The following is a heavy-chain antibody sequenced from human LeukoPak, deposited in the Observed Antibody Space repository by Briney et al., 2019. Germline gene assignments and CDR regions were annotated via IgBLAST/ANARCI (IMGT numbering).Heavy chain of an antibody. D-gene: IGHD3-9*01. CDR1: GFTFTTYA. CDR2: ISGSGGST. V-gene: IGHV3-23*01. Sequence: GGSLRLSCAASGFTFTTYAMNWVRQAPGKGLEWVSTISGSGGSTFYADSVKGRFTISRDNAKNSVYLQMNSLRVEDTALYYCARGRLRYFDWLSPLDYWGQGTLVTVSS. CDR3: ARGRLRYFDWLSPLDY. J-gene: IGHJ4*02.